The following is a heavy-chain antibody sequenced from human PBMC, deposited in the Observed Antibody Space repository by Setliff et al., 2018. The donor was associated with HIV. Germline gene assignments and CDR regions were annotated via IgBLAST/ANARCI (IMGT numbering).Heavy chain of an antibody. CDR3: ASRVYYYDSSGYLREEGFDP. D-gene: IGHD3-22*01. CDR2: IYYSGSP. CDR1: GGSISNSRYY. V-gene: IGHV4-39*01. Sequence: SETLSLTCTVSGGSISNSRYYWSWIRQPPGKGLEWIGSIYYSGSPYYNPSLKSRVTISVDTSKNQFSLKLSSVTAADAAVYYCASRVYYYDSSGYLREEGFDPWGQGTLVTVSS. J-gene: IGHJ5*02.